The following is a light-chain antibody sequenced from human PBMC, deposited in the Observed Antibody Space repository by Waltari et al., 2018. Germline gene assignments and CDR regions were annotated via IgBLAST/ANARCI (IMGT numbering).Light chain of an antibody. CDR3: NSYTGSSSWV. CDR1: TSDVGFYNY. CDR2: DVS. V-gene: IGLV2-14*01. J-gene: IGLJ3*02. Sequence: QSALTHPASGSGSPAQSITIPSYETTSDVGFYNYSSWYQQHPGKAPKLMIYDVSQRPSGVSDRFSGSKSGNTASLTISGLQAEDEADYYCNSYTGSSSWVFGGGTKVTVL.